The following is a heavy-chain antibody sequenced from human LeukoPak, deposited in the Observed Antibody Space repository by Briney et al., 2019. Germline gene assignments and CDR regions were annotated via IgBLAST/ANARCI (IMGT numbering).Heavy chain of an antibody. V-gene: IGHV7-4-1*02. D-gene: IGHD6-19*01. CDR1: GYTFTSYA. Sequence: ASVKVSCKASGYTFTSYAMHWVRQAPGQGLEWMGWINTNTGNPTYAQGFTGRFVFSLDTSVSTAYLQISSLKAEDTAVYYCARLSSGWYEGFFDYWGQGTLVTVSS. CDR2: INTNTGNP. CDR3: ARLSSGWYEGFFDY. J-gene: IGHJ4*02.